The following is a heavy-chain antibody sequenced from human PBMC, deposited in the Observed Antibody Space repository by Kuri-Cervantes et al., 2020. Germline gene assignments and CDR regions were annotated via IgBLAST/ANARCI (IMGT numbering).Heavy chain of an antibody. CDR2: INPSGGST. D-gene: IGHD6-13*01. V-gene: IGHV1-46*01. J-gene: IGHJ4*02. CDR3: ARVRAREAAGTEYDY. Sequence: SVNVSCKASGYTFTSYYMHWVRQAPGQGLEWMGIINPSGGSTSYAQKFQGRVTMTRDTSTSTVYMELSSLRSEDTAVYYCARVRAREAAGTEYDYWGQGTLVTVSS. CDR1: GYTFTSYY.